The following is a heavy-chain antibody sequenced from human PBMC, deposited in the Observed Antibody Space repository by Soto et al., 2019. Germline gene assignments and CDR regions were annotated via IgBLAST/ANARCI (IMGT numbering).Heavy chain of an antibody. D-gene: IGHD6-13*01. CDR3: ASHASRGYSISWYFAD. J-gene: IGHJ4*02. CDR1: GGSVSSSSYY. Sequence: QLQLQESGPGLVKPSETLSLTCNVSGGSVSSSSYYWGWIRQAPGKGLEWIVSTYYSAGTYYNPSLKSRVTTSMDASKNQFSLTVTSVTDADPAIYYCASHASRGYSISWYFADGGQGTPVPVSS. CDR2: TYYSAGT. V-gene: IGHV4-39*01.